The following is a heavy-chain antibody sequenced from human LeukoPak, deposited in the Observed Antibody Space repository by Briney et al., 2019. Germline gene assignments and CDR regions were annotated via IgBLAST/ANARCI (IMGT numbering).Heavy chain of an antibody. J-gene: IGHJ4*02. V-gene: IGHV3-30*04. Sequence: QTGRSLRLSCAASGFTFSSYAMHWVRQAPGKGLEWVAVISYDGSNKYYADSVKGRFTISRDNSKNTLYLRMDSLRAEDTAVYYCARGPRFGEWWTLDYWGQGTLVTVSS. CDR2: ISYDGSNK. CDR1: GFTFSSYA. D-gene: IGHD3-10*01. CDR3: ARGPRFGEWWTLDY.